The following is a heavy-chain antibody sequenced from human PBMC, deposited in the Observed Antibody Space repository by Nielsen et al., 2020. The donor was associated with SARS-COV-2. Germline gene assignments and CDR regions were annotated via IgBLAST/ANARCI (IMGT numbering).Heavy chain of an antibody. J-gene: IGHJ4*02. CDR2: IKQDGSEK. V-gene: IGHV3-7*01. Sequence: GESLKISCAASGFSVSSHDMNWVRQAPGKGLEWVANIKQDGSEKYYVDSVKGRFTISRDNAKNSLYLQMNSLRAEDTAVYYCARDGVLWFGEQQFDYWGQGTLVTVSS. CDR1: GFSVSSHD. CDR3: ARDGVLWFGEQQFDY. D-gene: IGHD3-10*01.